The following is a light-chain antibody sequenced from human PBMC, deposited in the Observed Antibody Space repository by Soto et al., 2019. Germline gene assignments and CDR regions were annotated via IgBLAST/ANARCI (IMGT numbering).Light chain of an antibody. CDR2: AVS. CDR1: QSIFNY. J-gene: IGKJ2*01. CDR3: QQTYSELVYT. Sequence: DIQMTQSPSSLSASVGDRVTITCRSSQSIFNYLNWYQQKPGKAPEVLIYAVSSLQIGVPSRFAGSGSGTDFTLNITDLRTEDSATYYCQQTYSELVYTFGRGTKLEIK. V-gene: IGKV1-39*01.